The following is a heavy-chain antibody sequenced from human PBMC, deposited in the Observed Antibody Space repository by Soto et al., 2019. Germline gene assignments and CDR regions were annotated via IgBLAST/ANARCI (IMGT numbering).Heavy chain of an antibody. V-gene: IGHV4-30-4*01. D-gene: IGHD3-3*01. Sequence: QVQLQESGPGLVKPSQTLSLTCTVSDGSISSGDYYWSWIRQPPGKGLEWISYIFFTGGTYYNPSLKSRATISVDTSKNPFSLNLTSVTAEDTAVYFCARLRRWSGYYFDFWGQGTLVTVSS. CDR3: ARLRRWSGYYFDF. CDR1: DGSISSGDYY. CDR2: IFFTGGT. J-gene: IGHJ4*02.